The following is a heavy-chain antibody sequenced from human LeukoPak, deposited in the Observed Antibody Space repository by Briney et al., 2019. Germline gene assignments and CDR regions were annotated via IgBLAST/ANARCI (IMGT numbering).Heavy chain of an antibody. CDR2: INHSGST. Sequence: KPSGTLSLTCGVSGGSISGTNWWSWVRQPPGKGLEWIGEINHSGSTNYNPSLKSRVTISVDTSKNQFSLKLSSVTAADTAVYYCARGPPRGITFGGVIVMRGCFDYWGQGTLVTVSS. CDR3: ARGPPRGITFGGVIVMRGCFDY. J-gene: IGHJ4*02. V-gene: IGHV4-4*02. D-gene: IGHD3-16*02. CDR1: GGSISGTNW.